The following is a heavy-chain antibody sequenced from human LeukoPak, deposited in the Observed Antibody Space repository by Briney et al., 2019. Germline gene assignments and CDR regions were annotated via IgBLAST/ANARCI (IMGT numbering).Heavy chain of an antibody. CDR1: GFTFSSYA. D-gene: IGHD6-19*01. CDR3: ASQGIAVAGPTLDY. J-gene: IGHJ4*02. CDR2: ISYDGSNK. V-gene: IGHV3-30-3*01. Sequence: GRSLRLSCAASGFTFSSYAMHWVRQAPGKGLEWVAVISYDGSNKYYADSVKGRFTISRDNSKNTLYLQMNSLRAEDTAVYYCASQGIAVAGPTLDYWGQGTLVTVSS.